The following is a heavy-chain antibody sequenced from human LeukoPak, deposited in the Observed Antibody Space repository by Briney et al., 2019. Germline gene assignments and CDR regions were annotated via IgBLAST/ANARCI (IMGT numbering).Heavy chain of an antibody. D-gene: IGHD6-19*01. J-gene: IGHJ4*02. CDR2: VSPSSTTI. CDR3: AREHTPYGSGCTAAY. Sequence: PGGSLRLSCAASGFTFSSYGLNWVRQAPGEGLEWVSYVSPSSTTIYYADSVKGRFTISRDNAKNSLYLQMNSLRAEDTAVYYCAREHTPYGSGCTAAYWGQGTLVAVSS. CDR1: GFTFSSYG. V-gene: IGHV3-48*01.